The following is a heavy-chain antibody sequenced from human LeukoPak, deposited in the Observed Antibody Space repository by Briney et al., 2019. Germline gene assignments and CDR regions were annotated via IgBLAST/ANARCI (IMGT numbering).Heavy chain of an antibody. D-gene: IGHD1-26*01. V-gene: IGHV1-18*04. J-gene: IGHJ3*02. CDR1: GYTFTGYY. CDR2: ISAYNGNT. Sequence: ASVKVSCKASGYTFTGYYMHWVRQAPGQGLEWMGWISAYNGNTNYAQKLQGRVTMTTDTSTSTAYMELRSLRSDDTAVYYCARGYSGSYFDAFDIWGQGTMVTVSS. CDR3: ARGYSGSYFDAFDI.